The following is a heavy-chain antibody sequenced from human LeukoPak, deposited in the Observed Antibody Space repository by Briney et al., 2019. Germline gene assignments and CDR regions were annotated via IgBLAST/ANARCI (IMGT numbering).Heavy chain of an antibody. CDR2: INSGGSST. CDR3: ARDRVIYADYLYYFDY. Sequence: GGSLRLSCAASGFTISSYWMNWVRQAPGKGLVWVSRINSGGSSTSYADSVKGRFTISRDNAKNTLYLQMNSLRAEDTAVYYCARDRVIYADYLYYFDYWGQGTLVTVSS. CDR1: GFTISSYW. J-gene: IGHJ4*02. D-gene: IGHD4-17*01. V-gene: IGHV3-74*01.